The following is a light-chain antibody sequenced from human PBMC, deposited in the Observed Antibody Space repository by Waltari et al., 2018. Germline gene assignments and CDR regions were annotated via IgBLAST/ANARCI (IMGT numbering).Light chain of an antibody. Sequence: QSALTQPASVSGSPGQSITISCTGASGVIGSYSYVSWYQQHPGNAPKLVIFDVNNRHSGVSNRFSASVSGNTASLTISGLQAEDEADYYCSSYTKDTRIFGGGTKLTVL. CDR2: DVN. CDR3: SSYTKDTRI. J-gene: IGLJ2*01. V-gene: IGLV2-14*03. CDR1: SGVIGSYSY.